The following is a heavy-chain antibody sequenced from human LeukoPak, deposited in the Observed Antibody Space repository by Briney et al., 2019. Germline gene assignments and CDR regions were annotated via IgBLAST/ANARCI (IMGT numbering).Heavy chain of an antibody. CDR3: ARDFAITIFGVVKVPFDY. J-gene: IGHJ4*02. V-gene: IGHV4-39*07. D-gene: IGHD3-3*01. CDR2: IYHSGST. CDR1: GGSISSSSYY. Sequence: SETLSLTCTVSGGSISSSSYYWGWIRQPPGKGLEWIGSIYHSGSTYYNPSLKSRVTISVDTSKNQFSLKLSSVTAADTAVYYCARDFAITIFGVVKVPFDYWGQGTLVTVSS.